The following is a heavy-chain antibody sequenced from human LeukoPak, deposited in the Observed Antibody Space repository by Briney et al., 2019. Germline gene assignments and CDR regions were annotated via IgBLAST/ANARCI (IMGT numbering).Heavy chain of an antibody. CDR2: VSASGSTT. CDR3: AKDPLAYNSGWYYFDY. CDR1: RFTFSSYA. V-gene: IGHV3-23*01. J-gene: IGHJ4*02. D-gene: IGHD6-19*01. Sequence: PGGSLRLSCAASRFTFSSYAMSWVRQAPGKGLEWVSSVSASGSTTYYADSVKGRFTISRDSSKNTLYLQMNSLRAEDTAVYYCAKDPLAYNSGWYYFDYWGQGTLVTVSS.